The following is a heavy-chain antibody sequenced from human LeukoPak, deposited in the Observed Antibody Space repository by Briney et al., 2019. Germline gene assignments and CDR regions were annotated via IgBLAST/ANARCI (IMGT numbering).Heavy chain of an antibody. CDR1: GFTFSSYV. Sequence: GGSLRLSCAASGFTFSSYVMHWVRQAPGKGLEWVAIISYDGSNEYYADSVKGRFTISRDNSKNTLYLQMNSLRAEDTAVYYCARSVIAVAGIDYWGQGTLVTVSS. J-gene: IGHJ4*02. CDR2: ISYDGSNE. CDR3: ARSVIAVAGIDY. D-gene: IGHD6-19*01. V-gene: IGHV3-30*04.